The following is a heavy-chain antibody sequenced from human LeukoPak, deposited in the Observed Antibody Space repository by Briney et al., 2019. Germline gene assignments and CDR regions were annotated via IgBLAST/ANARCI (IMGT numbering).Heavy chain of an antibody. D-gene: IGHD5-12*01. V-gene: IGHV1-69*06. CDR2: IIPIFGTA. CDR3: ARVGYSGSPYFDY. CDR1: GYTFAGYY. Sequence: GASVKVSCKASGYTFAGYYMHWVRQAPGQGLEWMGGIIPIFGTANYAQKFQGRVTITADKSTSTAYMELSSLRSEDTAVYYCARVGYSGSPYFDYWGQGTLVTVSS. J-gene: IGHJ4*02.